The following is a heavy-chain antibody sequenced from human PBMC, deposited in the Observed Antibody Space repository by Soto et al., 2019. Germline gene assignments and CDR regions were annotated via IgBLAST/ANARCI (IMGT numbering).Heavy chain of an antibody. CDR2: IYHTEST. V-gene: IGHV4-4*02. CDR1: GDSISSSFW. J-gene: IGHJ4*02. Sequence: SETLSLTCAVSGDSISSSFWWSWVRQPPGKGLEWIGEIYHTESTVYNPSLKSRVTISLDKSKNQFSLNLNSVTAADTAVYYCARYDFGTFDYWGRGTLVTVSS. CDR3: ARYDFGTFDY. D-gene: IGHD4-17*01.